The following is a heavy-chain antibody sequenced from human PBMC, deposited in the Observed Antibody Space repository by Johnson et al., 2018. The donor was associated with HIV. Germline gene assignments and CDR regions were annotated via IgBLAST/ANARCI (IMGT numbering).Heavy chain of an antibody. J-gene: IGHJ3*02. V-gene: IGHV3-74*02. D-gene: IGHD3-22*01. Sequence: VQLVESGGGLVQPGGSLRLSCAASGFDFSSSWMHWVRQAPGKGLVWVSRIRNDGSVTTYADSVKGRFFISSENSKNALYLQMNSLRAEDTAVYYCTRGLDYYDSTGFRSASFDIWGQGTMVIVSP. CDR1: GFDFSSSW. CDR3: TRGLDYYDSTGFRSASFDI. CDR2: IRNDGSVT.